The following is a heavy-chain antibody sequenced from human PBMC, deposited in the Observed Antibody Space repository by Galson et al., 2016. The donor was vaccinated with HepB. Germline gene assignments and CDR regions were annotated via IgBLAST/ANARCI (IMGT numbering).Heavy chain of an antibody. CDR2: IWYDGSKK. CDR3: ARGGPLPYSNGYYEVLVH. CDR1: GFTFDLYG. V-gene: IGHV3-33*01. J-gene: IGHJ4*02. D-gene: IGHD1-26*01. Sequence: SLRLSCAASGFTFDLYGMHWVRQAPGKGLEWVAIIWYDGSKKFYADSVKGRFTISRDNSKNTLYLQMDSLRAEDTAVYYCARGGPLPYSNGYYEVLVHWGQGTLVTVSS.